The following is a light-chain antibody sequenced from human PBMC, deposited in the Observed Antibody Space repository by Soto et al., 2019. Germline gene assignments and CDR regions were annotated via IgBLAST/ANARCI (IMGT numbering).Light chain of an antibody. CDR2: AAS. Sequence: DIQMTQSPSTLSASIGDRVTITCRACQGISNWLAWYQQKPGKAPKLLIYAASSLQSGVPSRFRGSGSGTEFTLSITSLQSDDFAAYFCQSYNTYSVTFGGGTKVEIQ. J-gene: IGKJ4*01. CDR1: QGISNW. CDR3: QSYNTYSVT. V-gene: IGKV1-5*01.